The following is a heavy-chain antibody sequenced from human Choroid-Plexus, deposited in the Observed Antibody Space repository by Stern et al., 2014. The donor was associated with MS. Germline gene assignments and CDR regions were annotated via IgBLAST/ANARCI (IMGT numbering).Heavy chain of an antibody. CDR1: GFTFGSCA. V-gene: IGHV3-30*18. D-gene: IGHD2/OR15-2a*01. CDR3: AKDRQYLTYFFDH. Sequence: VQLLESGGGVVQPGRPLRLSCVASGFTFGSCAMHWVRQAPGKGLEWVAGVSYDGSNKYYADSVKGRFTISRDNSQNTLYMQMSSLRPEDTAMYYCAKDRQYLTYFFDHWGQGSLVTVSS. J-gene: IGHJ5*02. CDR2: VSYDGSNK.